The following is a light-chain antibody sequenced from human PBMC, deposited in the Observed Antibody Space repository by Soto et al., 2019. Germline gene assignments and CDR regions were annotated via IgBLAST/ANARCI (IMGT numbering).Light chain of an antibody. V-gene: IGKV1-9*01. J-gene: IGKJ4*01. CDR1: QDSANY. Sequence: DSQLTQSPSFLSASVGDRVTITCRASQDSANYLAWYQQKPGKAPGFLIYATSTFQSGVPERFSGSGSGTESALTISSRQPEDFATYYCQQVNSYPLTVGGATKVEIK. CDR3: QQVNSYPLT. CDR2: ATS.